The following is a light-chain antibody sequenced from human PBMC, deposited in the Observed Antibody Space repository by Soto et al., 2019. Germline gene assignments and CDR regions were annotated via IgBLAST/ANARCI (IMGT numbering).Light chain of an antibody. CDR2: GAS. Sequence: EIVMTQSPAPLSVSPGGRATLSCRASQSISGTLAWYQQKPGQAPRLLIYGASTRATSFPARFSGSGAGTDFTLTISSLQSEDFAVYYCQQYNNWPPWTFGQGTKVDIK. V-gene: IGKV3-15*01. CDR3: QQYNNWPPWT. J-gene: IGKJ1*01. CDR1: QSISGT.